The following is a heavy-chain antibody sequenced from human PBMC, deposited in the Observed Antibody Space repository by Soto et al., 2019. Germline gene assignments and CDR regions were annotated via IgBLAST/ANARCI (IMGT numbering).Heavy chain of an antibody. CDR2: INQDGSEK. CDR1: GFTFSSFW. CDR3: ASLAIGTIIRGAPDF. D-gene: IGHD3-10*01. J-gene: IGHJ4*02. V-gene: IGHV3-7*03. Sequence: GGSLRLSCAASGFTFSSFWIAWVRQAPGKGLEWVANINQDGSEKYYVDSMKGRFTISRDNAKNSLYLQMNSLRAEDTAMYYCASLAIGTIIRGAPDFWGQGTLVTVSS.